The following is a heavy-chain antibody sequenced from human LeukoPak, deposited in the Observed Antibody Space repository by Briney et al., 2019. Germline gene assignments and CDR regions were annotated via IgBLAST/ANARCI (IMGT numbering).Heavy chain of an antibody. J-gene: IGHJ4*02. Sequence: KPSETLSLTCAVSGGSFSGYYWSWIRQPPGKGLEWIGEINHSGSTNYNPSLKSRVTISVGTSKNQFSLKLSSATAADTAFYYCARTNYYDSSGYYSLDYWGQGTLVTVSS. V-gene: IGHV4-34*01. CDR2: INHSGST. CDR1: GGSFSGYY. D-gene: IGHD3-22*01. CDR3: ARTNYYDSSGYYSLDY.